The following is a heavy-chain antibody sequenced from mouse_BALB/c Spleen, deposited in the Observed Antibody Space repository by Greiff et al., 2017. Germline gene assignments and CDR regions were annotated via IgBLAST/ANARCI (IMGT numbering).Heavy chain of an antibody. Sequence: EVKLQESGGGLVQPGGSLKLSCAASGFAFSRYWMSWVRQAPGKGLEWIGEINPDSSTINYTPSLKDKFIISRDNAKNTLYLQMSKVRSEDTALYYCARGDYRYEFAYWGQGTLVTVSA. CDR1: GFAFSRYW. J-gene: IGHJ3*01. CDR2: INPDSSTI. V-gene: IGHV4-1*02. CDR3: ARGDYRYEFAY. D-gene: IGHD2-14*01.